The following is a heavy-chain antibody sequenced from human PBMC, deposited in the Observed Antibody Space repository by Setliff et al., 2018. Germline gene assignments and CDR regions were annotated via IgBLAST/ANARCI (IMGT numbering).Heavy chain of an antibody. CDR1: GFTFSNHW. Sequence: GGSLRLSCAASGFTFSNHWMYWVRQAPGKGLVWVSSISPYSDYIYYADSVKGRFTISRDNAKNSLYLQMNSLGAEDTAVYFCARSPANGGHDAFDVWGQGTMVTVS. J-gene: IGHJ3*01. D-gene: IGHD6-25*01. V-gene: IGHV3-21*06. CDR2: ISPYSDYI. CDR3: ARSPANGGHDAFDV.